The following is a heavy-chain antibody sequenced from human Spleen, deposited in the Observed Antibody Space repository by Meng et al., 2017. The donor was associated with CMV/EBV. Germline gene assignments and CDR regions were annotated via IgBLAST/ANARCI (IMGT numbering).Heavy chain of an antibody. CDR3: AKDDIAARIH. CDR2: IGTVGDT. D-gene: IGHD6-6*01. J-gene: IGHJ4*02. CDR1: GFTFSTYD. V-gene: IGHV3-13*01. Sequence: GESLKISCTASGFTFSTYDFHWVRQPTGKGLEWVSSIGTVGDTYSIGSVKGRFTISRDNSKNTLYLQLNSLRVEDTAVYHCAKDDIAARIHWGQGTLVTVSS.